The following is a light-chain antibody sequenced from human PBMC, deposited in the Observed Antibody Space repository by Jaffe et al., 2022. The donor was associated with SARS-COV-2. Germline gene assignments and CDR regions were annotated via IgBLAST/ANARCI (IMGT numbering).Light chain of an antibody. Sequence: DIVMTQSPLSLPVTPGEPASISCRSSQTLLHRNGYHYLDWYLQKPGQTPQLLIYLASNRASGVPDRFSGSGSGTDFTLKISRVETEDVGVYYCMQTLQTPPYTFGQGTKLEIK. CDR3: MQTLQTPPYT. V-gene: IGKV2-28*01. CDR2: LAS. J-gene: IGKJ2*01. CDR1: QTLLHRNGYHY.